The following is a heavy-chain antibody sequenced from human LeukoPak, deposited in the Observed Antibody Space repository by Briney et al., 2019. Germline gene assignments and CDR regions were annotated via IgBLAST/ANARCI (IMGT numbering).Heavy chain of an antibody. CDR2: ISWNGGST. CDR1: GFNFDDCG. Sequence: GGSLRLSCAASGFNFDDCGMTWVRQAPGEGLEWVSGISWNGGSTGYVDSVKGRFTISRDNANNSLYPQMNSLRGEDTALYYCARGSGSYSTYFDFWGQGTLVTVSS. D-gene: IGHD1-26*01. V-gene: IGHV3-20*04. CDR3: ARGSGSYSTYFDF. J-gene: IGHJ4*02.